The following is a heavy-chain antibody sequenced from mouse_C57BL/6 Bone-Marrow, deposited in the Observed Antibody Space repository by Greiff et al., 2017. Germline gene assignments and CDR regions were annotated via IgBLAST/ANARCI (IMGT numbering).Heavy chain of an antibody. D-gene: IGHD1-1*01. V-gene: IGHV1-81*01. CDR1: GYTFTSYG. CDR2: IYPRSGNT. Sequence: QVQLKQSGAELARPGASVKLSCKASGYTFTSYGISWVKQRTGQGLAWIGEIYPRSGNTYYNEKFKGKATLTADKSSSTAYMELRSLTSEDSAVYFCAGTYYCGSSYLDYWGQGTTLTVSS. J-gene: IGHJ2*01. CDR3: AGTYYCGSSYLDY.